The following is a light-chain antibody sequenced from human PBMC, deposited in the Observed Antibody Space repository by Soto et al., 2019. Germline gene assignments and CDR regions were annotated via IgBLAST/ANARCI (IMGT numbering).Light chain of an antibody. CDR1: QSLLYSSNNKNR. Sequence: DIMKPQFADSLAMSLRARATINCRASQSLLYSSNNKNRLSWYQQKPGQPPNLLLDWASTRESGVPDRFSGSASGTDFSLTISSLQAEDVVDYYCQQDYCSPRTFGQGTKVDIK. J-gene: IGKJ1*01. V-gene: IGKV4-1*01. CDR3: QQDYCSPRT. CDR2: WAS.